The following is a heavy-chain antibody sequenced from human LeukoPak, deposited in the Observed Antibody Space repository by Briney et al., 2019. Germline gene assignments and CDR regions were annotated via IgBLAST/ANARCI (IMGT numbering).Heavy chain of an antibody. CDR2: INHSGST. D-gene: IGHD1-14*01. Sequence: SETLSLTCAVYGGSFSGYYWGWIRQPPGKGLEWIGEINHSGSTNYNPSLKSRVTISVDTSKNQFSLKLSSVTAADTAVYYCARGDRINYYGMDVWGQGTTVTVSS. CDR1: GGSFSGYY. V-gene: IGHV4-34*01. J-gene: IGHJ6*02. CDR3: ARGDRINYYGMDV.